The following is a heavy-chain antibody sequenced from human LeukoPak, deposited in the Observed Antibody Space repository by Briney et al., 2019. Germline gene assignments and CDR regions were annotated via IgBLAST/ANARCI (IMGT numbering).Heavy chain of an antibody. CDR1: GGFIRSSSSF. CDR3: ARDLTTVTHVGY. D-gene: IGHD4-17*01. V-gene: IGHV4-39*02. Sequence: PSETLSLTCPVSGGFIRSSSSFWGWIRQPPGKGLEWIGSIYYSGSTYYNPSLKSRATISVDTSKNQFSLKLSSVTAADTAVYYCARDLTTVTHVGYWGQGTLVTVSS. CDR2: IYYSGST. J-gene: IGHJ4*02.